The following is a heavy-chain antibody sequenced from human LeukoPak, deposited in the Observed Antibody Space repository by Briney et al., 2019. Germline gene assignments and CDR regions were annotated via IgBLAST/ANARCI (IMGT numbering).Heavy chain of an antibody. D-gene: IGHD1-14*01. CDR3: ARHSRIVVGTKGGFDI. CDR1: GYTFNNYW. J-gene: IGHJ3*02. CDR2: IYPDDSHT. Sequence: GESLKISCEASGYTFNNYWIGWVRQMPGKDLEWMGLIYPDDSHTIYSPSFRGQVTMSADRSIATAYLQWSSLRASDTAMYFCARHSRIVVGTKGGFDIWGQGTMVIVSS. V-gene: IGHV5-51*01.